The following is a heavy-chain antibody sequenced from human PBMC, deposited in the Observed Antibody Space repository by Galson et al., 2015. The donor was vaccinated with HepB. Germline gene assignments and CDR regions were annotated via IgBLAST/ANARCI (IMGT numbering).Heavy chain of an antibody. CDR1: GLSFNSRG. Sequence: SLRLSCAASGLSFNSRGMHWVRQAPGKGLEWVAVMSYDGDKEYYADSVKGRFTISRDNSKNTLYLQMNSLRTEDTAVYYCARDSVAYYDFSSRYWDRMDVWGQGTTVTVSS. CDR2: MSYDGDKE. V-gene: IGHV3-30*03. CDR3: ARDSVAYYDFSSRYWDRMDV. J-gene: IGHJ6*02. D-gene: IGHD3-3*01.